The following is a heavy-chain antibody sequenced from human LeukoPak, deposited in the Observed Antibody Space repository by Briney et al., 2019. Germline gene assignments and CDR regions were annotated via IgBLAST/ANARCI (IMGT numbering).Heavy chain of an antibody. V-gene: IGHV3-66*01. CDR3: ARVGDIVGATTLDY. Sequence: GSLRLSCAASGFTVSSNYMSWVRQAPGKGLEWVSVIYSGGSTYYADSVKGRFTISRENSKNTLYLQMNSLRAEDTAVYYCARVGDIVGATTLDYWGQGTLVTVSS. CDR2: IYSGGST. J-gene: IGHJ4*02. CDR1: GFTVSSNY. D-gene: IGHD1-26*01.